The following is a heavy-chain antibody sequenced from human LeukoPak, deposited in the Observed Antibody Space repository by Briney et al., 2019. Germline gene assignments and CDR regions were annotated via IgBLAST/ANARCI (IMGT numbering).Heavy chain of an antibody. V-gene: IGHV3-9*01. CDR2: ISWNSGSI. CDR1: GFTFDDYA. Sequence: GGSLRLSCAASGFTFDDYAMHWVRQAPGKGLEWVSGISWNSGSIGYADSVKGRFTISRDNAKNSLYLQMNSLRAEDTALYYCAKGKIAVADLSDYWGQGTLVTVSS. J-gene: IGHJ4*02. CDR3: AKGKIAVADLSDY. D-gene: IGHD6-19*01.